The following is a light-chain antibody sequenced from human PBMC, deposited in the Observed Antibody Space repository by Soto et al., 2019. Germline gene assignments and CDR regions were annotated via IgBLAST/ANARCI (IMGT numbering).Light chain of an antibody. Sequence: EIVLTQSPGTLSLSPGERATLSCRASQSVTSSLVWYQQKPGQAPRLLMYDASNRATGIPARFSGGGSGTDFTLTISRLETEDFAVYYCQQFGSAPRTFGQGTKVEIK. CDR3: QQFGSAPRT. V-gene: IGKV3-20*01. J-gene: IGKJ1*01. CDR2: DAS. CDR1: QSVTSS.